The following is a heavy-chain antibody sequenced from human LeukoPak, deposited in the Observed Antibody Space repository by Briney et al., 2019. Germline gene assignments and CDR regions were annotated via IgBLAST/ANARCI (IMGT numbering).Heavy chain of an antibody. CDR1: GFTSSSFS. D-gene: IGHD1-26*01. V-gene: IGHV3-21*05. CDR2: IRGGSSDI. Sequence: GGSLRLSCATSGFTSSSFSMNWVRQAPGKGLEWVSYIRGGSSDIHYADSVKGRFTISRDDAKNSLYLQMNSLRAEDTAVYFCVRDHEWAFDYWGQGTLVTVSS. CDR3: VRDHEWAFDY. J-gene: IGHJ4*02.